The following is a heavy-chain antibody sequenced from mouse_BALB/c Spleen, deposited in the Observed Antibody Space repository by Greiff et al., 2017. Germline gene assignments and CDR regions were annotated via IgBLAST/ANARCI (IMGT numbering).Heavy chain of an antibody. V-gene: IGHV4-1*02. CDR1: GFDFSRYW. D-gene: IGHD4-1*01. J-gene: IGHJ3*01. CDR3: ARNWDGFAY. Sequence: ASSGFDFSRYWMSWVRQAPGKGLEWIGEINPDSSTINYTPSLKDKFIISRDNAKNTLYLQMSKVRSEDTALYYCARNWDGFAYWGQGTLVTVSA. CDR2: INPDSSTI.